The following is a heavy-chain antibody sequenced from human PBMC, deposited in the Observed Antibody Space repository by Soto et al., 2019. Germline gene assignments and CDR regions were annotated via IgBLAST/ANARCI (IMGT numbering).Heavy chain of an antibody. CDR1: GGSISSGDYY. CDR2: IYYSGST. CDR3: ARVFRGFLYDSSGYRQRYYFDY. D-gene: IGHD3-22*01. J-gene: IGHJ4*02. Sequence: PSETLSLTCTVSGGSISSGDYYWSWIRQPPGKGLEWIGYIYYSGSTYYNPSLKSRVTISVDTSKNQFSLKLSSVTAADTAVYYCARVFRGFLYDSSGYRQRYYFDYWGQGTLVTVSS. V-gene: IGHV4-30-4*01.